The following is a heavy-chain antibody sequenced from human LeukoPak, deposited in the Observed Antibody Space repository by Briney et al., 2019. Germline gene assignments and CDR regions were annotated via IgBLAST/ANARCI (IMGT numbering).Heavy chain of an antibody. CDR1: GGSINGGDHY. Sequence: SETLSLTCNVSGGSINGGDHYWSWIRQPPGKGLEWIGYIYYSGSTYYNPSLKSRVAISVDTSKNQVSLKLSSVTAADTAVYYCARVGWDGYSYGLYYFDYWGQGTLVTVSS. CDR2: IYYSGST. J-gene: IGHJ4*02. CDR3: ARVGWDGYSYGLYYFDY. V-gene: IGHV4-30-4*01. D-gene: IGHD5-18*01.